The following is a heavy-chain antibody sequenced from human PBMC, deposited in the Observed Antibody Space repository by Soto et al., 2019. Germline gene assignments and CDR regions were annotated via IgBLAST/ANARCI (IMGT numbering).Heavy chain of an antibody. CDR1: GYTFTSYY. CDR3: ARGTVPLGGSSNVADY. CDR2: INPGGGRP. V-gene: IGHV1-46*01. Sequence: QVQLVQSGAEVKRPGASVKVSCTASGYTFTSYYMHWVRQAPGQGPEWVGIINPGGGRPKYAQKVQVRVTMTTDTVTNSVYMERSRLKSSDTAVYYCARGTVPLGGSSNVADYWGQGTQVIVSS. D-gene: IGHD2-15*01. J-gene: IGHJ4*02.